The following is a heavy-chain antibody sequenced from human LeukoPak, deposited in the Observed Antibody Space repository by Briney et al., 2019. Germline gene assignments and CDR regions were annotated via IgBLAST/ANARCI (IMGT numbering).Heavy chain of an antibody. CDR2: INSDGSST. J-gene: IGHJ4*02. CDR3: ATDDYGELFDY. V-gene: IGHV3-74*01. Sequence: GGSLRLSCAASGFTSSSYWMHWVRQAPGKGLVWVSRINSDGSSTSYADSVKGRFTISRDNAKNTLYLQMNSLRAEDTAVNYCATDDYGELFDYWGQGTLVTVSS. D-gene: IGHD4-17*01. CDR1: GFTSSSYW.